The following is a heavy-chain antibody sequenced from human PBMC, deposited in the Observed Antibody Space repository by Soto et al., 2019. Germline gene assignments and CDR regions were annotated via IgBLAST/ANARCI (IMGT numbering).Heavy chain of an antibody. V-gene: IGHV3-21*01. CDR1: GFTFSSYS. D-gene: IGHD6-13*01. Sequence: GGSLRLSCAASGFTFSSYSMNWVRQAPGKGLEWVSSISSSSSYIYYADSVKDRFTISRDNAKNSLYLQMNSLRAEDTAVYYCARDFLPTDHVEYSSHMTPDIWGQGTMVTVSS. CDR3: ARDFLPTDHVEYSSHMTPDI. J-gene: IGHJ3*02. CDR2: ISSSSSYI.